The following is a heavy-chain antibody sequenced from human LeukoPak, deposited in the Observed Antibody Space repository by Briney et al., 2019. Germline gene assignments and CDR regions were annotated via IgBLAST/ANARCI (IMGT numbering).Heavy chain of an antibody. V-gene: IGHV4-30-2*01. CDR1: GGSISSGGYY. CDR3: ATGSGYDLRRFDY. J-gene: IGHJ4*02. Sequence: PSETLSLTCTVSGGSISSGGYYWSWIRQPPGKGLEWIGYIYHSGTTYYNPSLKSRVTISVDRFKNRFSLKLSSMTAADTAVYYCATGSGYDLRRFDYWGQGTLVTVSS. CDR2: IYHSGTT. D-gene: IGHD5-12*01.